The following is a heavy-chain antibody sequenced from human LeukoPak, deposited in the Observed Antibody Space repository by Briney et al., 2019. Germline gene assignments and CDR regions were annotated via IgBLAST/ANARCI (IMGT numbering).Heavy chain of an antibody. Sequence: SETLSLTCTVPGYSISSGYYWGWIRQPPGKGLEWIGTIYYSGRTYYNPSLKSRVTISVDTSKNQFSLKLSSVTAADTAVYYCARDQATIILGYFDYWGQGTLVTVSS. CDR2: IYYSGRT. J-gene: IGHJ4*02. CDR3: ARDQATIILGYFDY. CDR1: GYSISSGYY. D-gene: IGHD1-26*01. V-gene: IGHV4-38-2*02.